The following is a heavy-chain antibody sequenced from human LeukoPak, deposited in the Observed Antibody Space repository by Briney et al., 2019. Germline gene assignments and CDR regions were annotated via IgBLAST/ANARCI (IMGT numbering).Heavy chain of an antibody. CDR1: GGTFSSYA. CDR3: ARPREKVNSGSYQLDY. D-gene: IGHD1-26*01. J-gene: IGHJ4*02. V-gene: IGHV1-69*05. CDR2: IIPIFGTA. Sequence: SVKVSCKASGGTFSSYAISWVRQAPGQGLEWMGRIIPIFGTANYAQKFQGRATITTDESTSTAYMELSSLRSEDTAVHYCARPREKVNSGSYQLDYWGQGTLVTVSS.